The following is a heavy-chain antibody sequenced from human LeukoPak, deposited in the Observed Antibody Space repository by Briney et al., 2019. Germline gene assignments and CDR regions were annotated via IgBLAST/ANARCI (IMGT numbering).Heavy chain of an antibody. J-gene: IGHJ3*02. V-gene: IGHV3-74*01. CDR3: ARRVASANDAFDI. CDR1: GFTFSSYW. CDR2: IKSDGSVT. Sequence: PGGSLRLSCAASGFTFSSYWMHWVRQAPGEGLVWVSRIKSDGSVTWYADSVKGRFTISRDNAKNMLYLQMNSLRDEDTAVYYCARRVASANDAFDIWGQGTMVTVSS. D-gene: IGHD6-13*01.